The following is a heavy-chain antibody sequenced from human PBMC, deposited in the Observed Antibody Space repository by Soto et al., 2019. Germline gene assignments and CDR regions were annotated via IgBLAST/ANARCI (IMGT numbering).Heavy chain of an antibody. CDR2: ISSSSSYI. J-gene: IGHJ6*03. Sequence: EVQLVESGGGLVKPGWSLRLSCAASGFTFSSYSMNWVRQAPGKGLEWVSSISSSSSYIYYADSVKGRFTISRDNAKNSLYLQMNSLRAEDTAVYYCARDMKLLWFGESDPYMDVWGKGTTVTVSS. CDR1: GFTFSSYS. D-gene: IGHD3-10*01. V-gene: IGHV3-21*01. CDR3: ARDMKLLWFGESDPYMDV.